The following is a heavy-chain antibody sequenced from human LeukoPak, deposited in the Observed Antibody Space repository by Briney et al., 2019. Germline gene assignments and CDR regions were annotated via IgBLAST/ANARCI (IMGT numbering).Heavy chain of an antibody. J-gene: IGHJ4*02. CDR3: AKSVSATKGYFDY. CDR1: GFTFSNYA. Sequence: GGSLRLSCAASGFTFSNYAMSWVRQAPGKGLEWVSGISGSGDGTYYADPVKGRFTISRDNSKNTLYLQVNSLRAEDTAIFYCAKSVSATKGYFDYWGQGTLVTVSS. D-gene: IGHD6-19*01. CDR2: ISGSGDGT. V-gene: IGHV3-23*01.